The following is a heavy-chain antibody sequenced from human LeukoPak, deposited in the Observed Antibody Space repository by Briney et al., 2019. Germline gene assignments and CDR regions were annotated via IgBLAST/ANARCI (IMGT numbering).Heavy chain of an antibody. CDR3: ARESQNGRSLFYP. J-gene: IGHJ5*02. CDR1: GYTFNNYW. D-gene: IGHD1-26*01. V-gene: IGHV5-51*01. CDR2: IYPGYSDN. Sequence: GESLNISSKAAGYTFNNYWIGLVRPMPGEGLEGMSIIYPGYSDNRYSPSFQDHLTISVDKSISTVYLQWSSLKASDTAMYCCARESQNGRSLFYPWGQGTLGTVSS.